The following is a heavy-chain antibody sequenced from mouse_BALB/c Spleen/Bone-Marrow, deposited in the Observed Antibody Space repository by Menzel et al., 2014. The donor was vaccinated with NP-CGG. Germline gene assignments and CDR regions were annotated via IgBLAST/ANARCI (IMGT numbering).Heavy chain of an antibody. D-gene: IGHD3-1*01. Sequence: VQLQQPGTVLARPGAAVKMSSKASGYTFSNYWMHWVKQRPGQGLEWIGTIYPGNSDTTYNQKFKGKAKLTAVTSTSTAYMDLSSLTNEDSAVYYCTTLARTNFDYWGQGTTLTVSS. V-gene: IGHV1-5*01. CDR1: GYTFSNYW. J-gene: IGHJ2*01. CDR3: TTLARTNFDY. CDR2: IYPGNSDT.